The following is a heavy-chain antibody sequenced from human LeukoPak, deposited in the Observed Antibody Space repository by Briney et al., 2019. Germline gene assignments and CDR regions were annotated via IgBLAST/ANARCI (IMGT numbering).Heavy chain of an antibody. V-gene: IGHV4-34*01. CDR2: INHSGST. Sequence: SETLSLTCAVYGGSFSGYYWSWIRQPPGKGLEWIGEINHSGSTNYNPSLKSRVTISVDTSKNQFSLKLSSVTAADTAVYYCARLSIIYDSSGYLSQGFDYWGQGTLVTVSS. CDR3: ARLSIIYDSSGYLSQGFDY. D-gene: IGHD3-22*01. CDR1: GGSFSGYY. J-gene: IGHJ4*02.